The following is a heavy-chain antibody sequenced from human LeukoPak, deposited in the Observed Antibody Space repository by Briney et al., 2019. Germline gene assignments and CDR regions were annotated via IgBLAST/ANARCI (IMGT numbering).Heavy chain of an antibody. CDR2: IRSDGVGT. J-gene: IGHJ4*02. D-gene: IGHD6-25*01. CDR3: AKGIPESGTSLRGFEY. CDR1: GFTFSSFA. V-gene: IGHV3-23*01. Sequence: GGSLSLSCAASGFTFSSFALSWVRQTPGKGLEWVSAIRSDGVGTYYAGSVRGRFTISRDNSKNTLYLHMNSLTAEDTAVYYCAKGIPESGTSLRGFEYWGQGTLVTVSS.